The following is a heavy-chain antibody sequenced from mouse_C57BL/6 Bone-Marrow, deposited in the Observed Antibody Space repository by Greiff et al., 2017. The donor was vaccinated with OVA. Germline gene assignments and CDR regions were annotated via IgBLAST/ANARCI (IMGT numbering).Heavy chain of an antibody. V-gene: IGHV1-63*01. Sequence: VQLLQSGAGLVRPGTSLKLSCKASGFTFTNYGIGWAQQTPGHGLEWVGNIYPGGGYTYYPEKVKGRATLTADKANSTLYLQFSNLKSEDTAIYYCARENWYVVDYWGQGTSVTVSS. D-gene: IGHD4-1*01. CDR2: IYPGGGYT. J-gene: IGHJ4*01. CDR1: GFTFTNYG. CDR3: ARENWYVVDY.